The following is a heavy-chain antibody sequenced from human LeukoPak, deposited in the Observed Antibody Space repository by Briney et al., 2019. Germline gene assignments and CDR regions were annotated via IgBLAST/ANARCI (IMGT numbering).Heavy chain of an antibody. CDR1: GFTFSDYC. Sequence: GGSLRLSCAASGFTFSDYCMAWIRQAPGKGLEWVSYIKSSGSPIYYADSVKGRFTVSRDSAKNSLYLQMNSLRAEDTAVYYCARDLDYYESVGYYGYWGQGTLVTVSS. D-gene: IGHD3-22*01. V-gene: IGHV3-11*01. CDR2: IKSSGSPI. CDR3: ARDLDYYESVGYYGY. J-gene: IGHJ4*02.